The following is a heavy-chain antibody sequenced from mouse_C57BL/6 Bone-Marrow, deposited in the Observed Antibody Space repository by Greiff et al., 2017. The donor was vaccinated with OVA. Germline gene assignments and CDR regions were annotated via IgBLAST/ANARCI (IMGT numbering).Heavy chain of an antibody. CDR2: INPYNGGT. CDR3: ARGNYYAMDY. Sequence: EVKLMESGPVLVKPGASVKMSCKASGYTFTDYYMNWVQQSHGKSLEWIGVINPYNGGTSYNQKFKGKSTLTVDKSSSTAYMELNSLTSEDSAVYYCARGNYYAMDYWGQGTSVTVSS. V-gene: IGHV1-19*01. CDR1: GYTFTDYY. J-gene: IGHJ4*01.